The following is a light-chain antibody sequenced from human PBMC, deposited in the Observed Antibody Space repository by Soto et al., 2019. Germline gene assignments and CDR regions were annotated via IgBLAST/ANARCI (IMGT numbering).Light chain of an antibody. Sequence: QSALTQPASVSGSPGQSITISCTGSSSDVGVYHHVSWYQQHPGNAPKLIIYEVSDRPSGVSNRFSGSKSGNTASLTISGLQAEDEAEYYCAAFTTSNYWVFGGGTKVTVL. V-gene: IGLV2-14*01. CDR2: EVS. CDR3: AAFTTSNYWV. CDR1: SSDVGVYHH. J-gene: IGLJ3*02.